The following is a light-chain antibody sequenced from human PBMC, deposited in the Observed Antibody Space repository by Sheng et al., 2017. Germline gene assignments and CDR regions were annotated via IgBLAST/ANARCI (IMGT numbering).Light chain of an antibody. CDR3: QQYNSYSLT. V-gene: IGKV1-5*03. CDR1: QSISNW. Sequence: DIQMTQSPSTLSAYVGDRVSITCRASQSISNWLAWYQQKPGKAPKLLIYKTSTLQSGVPPRFSGSGSGTEFTLTISSLQPDDFATYYCQQYNSYSLTFGGGTKVEI. CDR2: KTS. J-gene: IGKJ4*01.